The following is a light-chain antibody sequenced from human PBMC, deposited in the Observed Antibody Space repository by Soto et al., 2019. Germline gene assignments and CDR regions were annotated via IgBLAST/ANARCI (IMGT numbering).Light chain of an antibody. J-gene: IGKJ1*01. CDR2: GAP. Sequence: LTQSPAPLSLSPGERATLSCRSSQSVPSNDLAWYQQKPGQAPRLLIYGAPSRATGIPDRFSGSGSGTDVPLTISTLEPEDLPGYSCKHYGSSPWTLGQGPK. CDR3: KHYGSSPWT. CDR1: QSVPSND. V-gene: IGKV3-20*01.